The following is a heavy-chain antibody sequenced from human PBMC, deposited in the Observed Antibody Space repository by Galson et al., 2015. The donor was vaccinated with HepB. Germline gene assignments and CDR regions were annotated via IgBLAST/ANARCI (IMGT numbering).Heavy chain of an antibody. CDR3: AREDNNRLDY. CDR2: ISAYNGNI. Sequence: SVKVSCKASGYTFSSYGISWVRQAPGQGLEWMGWISAYNGNIKLQDRVTMTTDTSASTAYMELRSLRSDDTAVYFCAREDNNRLDYWGQGTLVTVSS. V-gene: IGHV1-18*01. D-gene: IGHD1-14*01. J-gene: IGHJ4*02. CDR1: GYTFSSYG.